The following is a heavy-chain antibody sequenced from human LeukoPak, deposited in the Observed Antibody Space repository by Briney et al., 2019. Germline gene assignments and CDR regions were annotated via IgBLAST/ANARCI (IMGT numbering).Heavy chain of an antibody. J-gene: IGHJ4*02. Sequence: ASVKVSCKASGYTFTSYAMHWVRQATGQSLEWMGCINAGNGNTKYSQKFQGRVTITRDTSASTAYMELSSLRSEDTAVYYCARDRRPQLVQTEIDYWGQGTLVTVSS. CDR3: ARDRRPQLVQTEIDY. D-gene: IGHD6-13*01. V-gene: IGHV1-3*01. CDR2: INAGNGNT. CDR1: GYTFTSYA.